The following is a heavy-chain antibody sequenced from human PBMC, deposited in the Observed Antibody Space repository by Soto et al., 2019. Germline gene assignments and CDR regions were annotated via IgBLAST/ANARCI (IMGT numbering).Heavy chain of an antibody. CDR2: TYYRSKWYN. V-gene: IGHV6-1*01. CDR1: GYSVSSNSAA. D-gene: IGHD6-19*01. Sequence: SETLSLTCAISGYSVSSNSAAWNWIRQSPSRGLEWLGRTYYRSKWYNDYAVSVKSRITINPDTSKNQFSLQLNSVTPEDTAVYSCERGESISVACFDYWGQRTLVTVSS. J-gene: IGHJ4*02. CDR3: ERGESISVACFDY.